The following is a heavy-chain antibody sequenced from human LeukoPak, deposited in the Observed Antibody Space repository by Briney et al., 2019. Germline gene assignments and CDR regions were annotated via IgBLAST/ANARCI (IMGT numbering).Heavy chain of an antibody. V-gene: IGHV3-74*01. D-gene: IGHD4-23*01. Sequence: GGSLRLSCAASGFTFTSYWIHWVRQAPGKGLVWVSRINSDGSSASYADSVKGRFTISRDNAKNTLYLQMNSLRAEDTAVYYCARGAHYDDYGGGYFDYWGQGTLVTVSS. J-gene: IGHJ4*02. CDR2: INSDGSSA. CDR1: GFTFTSYW. CDR3: ARGAHYDDYGGGYFDY.